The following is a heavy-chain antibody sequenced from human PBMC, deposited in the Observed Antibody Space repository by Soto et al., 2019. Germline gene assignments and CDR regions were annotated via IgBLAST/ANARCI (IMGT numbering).Heavy chain of an antibody. CDR1: GYTFTGYY. CDR3: ARDQGVTSELFNY. D-gene: IGHD3-10*01. Sequence: ASVKVSCKTSGYTFTGYYIHWVRQAPGQGLEWMGWINPNSGGTDYAQKFQGRVTMTRDTSISTVDMELNRLRSDDTAVYYCARDQGVTSELFNYWGHGSLVTVSS. J-gene: IGHJ4*01. V-gene: IGHV1-2*02. CDR2: INPNSGGT.